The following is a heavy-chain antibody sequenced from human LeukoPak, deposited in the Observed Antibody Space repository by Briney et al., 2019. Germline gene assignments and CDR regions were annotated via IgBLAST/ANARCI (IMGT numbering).Heavy chain of an antibody. V-gene: IGHV4-39*01. CDR1: GGSISSRSYY. CDR3: ARQPYYYDSSGYYFDY. J-gene: IGHJ4*02. Sequence: PSETLSLTCTVSGGSISSRSYYWGRIRQPPGKGLEWIGSFYYSGSTYYNPSRKSRVTISADTSKNRFSLKLNSVTAADTAVYYWARQPYYYDSSGYYFDYWGQGTLVTVSS. CDR2: FYYSGST. D-gene: IGHD3-22*01.